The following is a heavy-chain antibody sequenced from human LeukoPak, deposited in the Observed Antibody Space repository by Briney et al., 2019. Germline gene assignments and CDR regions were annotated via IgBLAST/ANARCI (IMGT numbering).Heavy chain of an antibody. Sequence: PGGSLRLSCAASGFTVSSNYMSWVRQAPGKGLEWVSVIYSGGSTYYADSVKGRFTISRDNSKNTLYLQMNSLRAEDTAVYYCARVKGRPPYYFDYWGQGTLVTVSS. J-gene: IGHJ4*02. CDR2: IYSGGST. CDR1: GFTVSSNY. V-gene: IGHV3-66*01. CDR3: ARVKGRPPYYFDY.